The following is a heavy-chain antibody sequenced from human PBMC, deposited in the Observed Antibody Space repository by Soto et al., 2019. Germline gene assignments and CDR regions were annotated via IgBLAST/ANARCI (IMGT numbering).Heavy chain of an antibody. CDR3: ARLTRQQLVLSHFEY. J-gene: IGHJ4*02. D-gene: IGHD6-13*01. Sequence: GGSLRLSCAASGFTFSSYSMNWVRQAPGKGLEWVSSISSSSSYIYYADSVKGRFTISRDNAKNSLYLQMNSLRAEDTAVYYCARLTRQQLVLSHFEYWGQGTLVTVSS. CDR1: GFTFSSYS. V-gene: IGHV3-21*01. CDR2: ISSSSSYI.